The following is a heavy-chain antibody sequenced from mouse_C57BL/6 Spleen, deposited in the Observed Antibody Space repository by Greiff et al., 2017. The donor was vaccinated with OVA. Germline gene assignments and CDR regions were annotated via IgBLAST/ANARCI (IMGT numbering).Heavy chain of an antibody. V-gene: IGHV1-69*01. CDR1: GYTFTSYW. CDR3: ARNSNYAHYYAMDY. D-gene: IGHD2-5*01. CDR2: IDPSDSYT. J-gene: IGHJ4*01. Sequence: QVQLKQPGAELVMPGASVKLSCKASGYTFTSYWMHWVKQRPGQGLEWIGEIDPSDSYTNYNQKFKGKSTLTVDKSSSTAYMQLSSLTSEDSAVYYCARNSNYAHYYAMDYWGQGTSVTVSS.